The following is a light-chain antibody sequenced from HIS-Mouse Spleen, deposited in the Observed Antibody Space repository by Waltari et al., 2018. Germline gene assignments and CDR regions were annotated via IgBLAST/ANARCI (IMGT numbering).Light chain of an antibody. CDR1: QSVSSY. V-gene: IGKV3-11*01. J-gene: IGKJ3*01. Sequence: EIVLTQSPATPSLSPGERATLSCRASQSVSSYLAWYQQKPGQAPRLLLYDASNRATGIPARFSGSGSGTDFTLTISSLEPEDFAVYYCQQRSNWPGITFGPGTKVDIK. CDR2: DAS. CDR3: QQRSNWPGIT.